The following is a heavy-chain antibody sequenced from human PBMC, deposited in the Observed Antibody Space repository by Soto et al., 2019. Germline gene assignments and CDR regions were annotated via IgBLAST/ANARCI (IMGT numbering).Heavy chain of an antibody. CDR1: GGSISSSNYH. CDR3: ATMGTPVTGLYYFDY. CDR2: ISYSGTT. V-gene: IGHV4-30-4*01. D-gene: IGHD4-17*01. Sequence: SETLSLTCTVSGGSISSSNYHWSWIRQPPGKGLEWIGFISYSGTTHYSASLRSRVSISVDTSKNQFSLDLSSVTAADTAVYYCATMGTPVTGLYYFDYWGQGTLVTVSS. J-gene: IGHJ4*02.